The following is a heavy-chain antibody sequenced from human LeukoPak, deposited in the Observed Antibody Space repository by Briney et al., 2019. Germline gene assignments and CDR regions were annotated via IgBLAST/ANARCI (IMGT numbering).Heavy chain of an antibody. J-gene: IGHJ4*02. CDR1: GFTFNIYA. D-gene: IGHD6-13*01. V-gene: IGHV3-23*01. Sequence: GGSLRLSCAASGFTFNIYAMTWVRQAPGKGLEWVSLISGSGGNTYYADSVKGRFTISRDNSKNTLYLQMNSLRAEDTAVYYCAKDEVSSSWDSPYDYWGQGTLVTVSS. CDR2: ISGSGGNT. CDR3: AKDEVSSSWDSPYDY.